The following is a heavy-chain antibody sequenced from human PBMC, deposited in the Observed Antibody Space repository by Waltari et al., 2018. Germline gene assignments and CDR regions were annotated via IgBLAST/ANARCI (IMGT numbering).Heavy chain of an antibody. V-gene: IGHV3-48*04. Sequence: EVQLVESGGGLVQPGGSLRLSCAASGFTFSSYSMNWVRQAPGKGREWVSYISSSSSTIYYADSVKGRFTISRDNAKNSLYLQMNSLRAEDTAVYYCAREFDDAFDIWGQGTMVTVSS. CDR1: GFTFSSYS. CDR3: AREFDDAFDI. D-gene: IGHD3-10*01. J-gene: IGHJ3*02. CDR2: ISSSSSTI.